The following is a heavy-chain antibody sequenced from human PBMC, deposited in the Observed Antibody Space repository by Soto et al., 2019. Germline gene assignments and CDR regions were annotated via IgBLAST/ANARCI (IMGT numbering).Heavy chain of an antibody. J-gene: IGHJ6*02. CDR2: TYYRSNWYY. D-gene: IGHD2-15*01. Sequence: SQTLSLTCDISGGSISGNSAAWSWIRQSPSRGLEWLGRTYYRSNWYYDFATSVKSRITINPDTSKNQFSLHLNSVTPEDTAVYYCARDRGYDAHDYYYNAMDVWGQGTTVTVSS. CDR3: ARDRGYDAHDYYYNAMDV. CDR1: GGSISGNSAA. V-gene: IGHV6-1*01.